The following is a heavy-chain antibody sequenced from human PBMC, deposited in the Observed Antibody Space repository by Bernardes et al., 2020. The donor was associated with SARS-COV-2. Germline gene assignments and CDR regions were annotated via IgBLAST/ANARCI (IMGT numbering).Heavy chain of an antibody. CDR2: INAGNGNT. Sequence: ASVKVSCKASGYTFTSYAMHWVRQAPGQRLEWMGWINAGNGNTKYSQKFQGRVTITRDTSASTAYMELSSLRSEDTAVYYCAREVLPLGYYYGMDVWGQGTTVTVSS. CDR1: GYTFTSYA. J-gene: IGHJ6*02. V-gene: IGHV1-3*01. CDR3: AREVLPLGYYYGMDV.